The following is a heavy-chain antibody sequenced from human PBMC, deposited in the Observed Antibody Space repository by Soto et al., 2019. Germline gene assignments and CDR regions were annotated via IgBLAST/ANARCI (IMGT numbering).Heavy chain of an antibody. Sequence: DVQLVQSGGGLVRPGGSLRLSCVASGFSINKYGMNWVRQAPGKGLEWLSFISGDSNTIYYTDSVKGRFAISRDNDKNSLYLQMNSLRDEDTAVYYCARARRGYYDSAGYPHYFDYWGQGTLVTVSS. D-gene: IGHD3-22*01. CDR3: ARARRGYYDSAGYPHYFDY. V-gene: IGHV3-48*02. CDR2: ISGDSNTI. J-gene: IGHJ4*02. CDR1: GFSINKYG.